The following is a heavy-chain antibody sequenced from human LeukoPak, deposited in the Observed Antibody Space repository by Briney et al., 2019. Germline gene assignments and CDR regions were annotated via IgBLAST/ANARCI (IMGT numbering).Heavy chain of an antibody. Sequence: GSLRLSCAASGFTFSNYGMFWVRQAPGKGLDWVSFIRFDGGHKYYADSVKGRFTISRDNSKNTLYLQMNSLRAEDTAVYYCARDLAYYYMDVWGKGTTVTVSS. CDR1: GFTFSNYG. V-gene: IGHV3-30*02. J-gene: IGHJ6*03. CDR3: ARDLAYYYMDV. CDR2: IRFDGGHK.